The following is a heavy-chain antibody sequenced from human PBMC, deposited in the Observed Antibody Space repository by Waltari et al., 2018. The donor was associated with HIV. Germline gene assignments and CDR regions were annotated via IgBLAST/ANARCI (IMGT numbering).Heavy chain of an antibody. Sequence: EVQLLESGGGLVQPGGSLRISCAVSGLRFSRYALGWVRQAPGKGLEWVSAISGSGLNTYYADSVKGRFTISRDNSKNTLFLQMNSLRADDTAVYYCARDLGSIVTNNYFDYWGQGTLVTVSS. CDR3: ARDLGSIVTNNYFDY. CDR2: ISGSGLNT. D-gene: IGHD1-26*01. CDR1: GLRFSRYA. J-gene: IGHJ4*02. V-gene: IGHV3-23*01.